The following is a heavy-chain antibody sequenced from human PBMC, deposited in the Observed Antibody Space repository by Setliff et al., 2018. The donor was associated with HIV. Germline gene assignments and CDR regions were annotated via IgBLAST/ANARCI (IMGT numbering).Heavy chain of an antibody. V-gene: IGHV3-53*01. CDR2: IYSGDST. Sequence: TGGSLRLSCAASGFTVSSNYMSWVRQAPGKGLECISIIYSGDSTYYADSVKGRFTVSRDNSKNTLYLQMNSLRAEDTAVYYCARAPGSSWYRAAYYYMDVWGKGTTVTVS. J-gene: IGHJ6*03. D-gene: IGHD6-13*01. CDR3: ARAPGSSWYRAAYYYMDV. CDR1: GFTVSSNY.